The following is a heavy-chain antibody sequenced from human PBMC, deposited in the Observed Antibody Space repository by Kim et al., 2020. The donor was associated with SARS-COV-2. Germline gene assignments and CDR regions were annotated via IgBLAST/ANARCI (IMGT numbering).Heavy chain of an antibody. Sequence: SETLSLTCTVSGGSISSGGYYWSWIRQHPGKGLEWIGYIYYSGSTYYNPSLKSRVTISVDTSKNQFSLKLSSVTAADTAVYYCASSIAARPARGKIDYWGQGTLVTVSS. CDR3: ASSIAARPARGKIDY. CDR1: GGSISSGGYY. J-gene: IGHJ4*02. CDR2: IYYSGST. V-gene: IGHV4-31*03. D-gene: IGHD6-6*01.